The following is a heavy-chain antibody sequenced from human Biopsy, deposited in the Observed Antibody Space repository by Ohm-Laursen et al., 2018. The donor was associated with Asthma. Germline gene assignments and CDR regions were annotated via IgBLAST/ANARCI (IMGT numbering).Heavy chain of an antibody. Sequence: SLRLSCTAPRFTYEMHWVRQAPGKGLEWVAVISYDGSSIYYTDSVKGRFTISRDNSKNTLSLQMNSLTAEDTAVYYCAREGVAGTHIEDWGQGTLVTVSS. J-gene: IGHJ4*02. CDR3: AREGVAGTHIED. CDR1: RFTYE. D-gene: IGHD6-19*01. V-gene: IGHV3-30-3*01. CDR2: ISYDGSSI.